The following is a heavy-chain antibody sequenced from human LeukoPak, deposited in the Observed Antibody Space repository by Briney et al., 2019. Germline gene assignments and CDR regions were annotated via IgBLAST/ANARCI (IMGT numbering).Heavy chain of an antibody. CDR3: ASAGSSGYSSFDY. J-gene: IGHJ4*02. CDR2: MNPNSGNT. V-gene: IGHV1-8*01. Sequence: ASVTVSCKASGYTFTSYDINWVRQAPGQGLEWMGWMNPNSGNTGCAQKFQGRVTMTRNTSISTAYMELSSLRSEDTAVYYCASAGSSGYSSFDYWGQGTLVTVSS. D-gene: IGHD3-22*01. CDR1: GYTFTSYD.